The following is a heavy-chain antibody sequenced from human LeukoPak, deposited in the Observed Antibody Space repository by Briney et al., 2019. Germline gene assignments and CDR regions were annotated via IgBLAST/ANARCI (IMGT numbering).Heavy chain of an antibody. V-gene: IGHV4-4*07. CDR3: ARDTRDFFQDTNWFDP. Sequence: KASETLSLTCTVSGGSISSYYWSWIRQPAGKGLEWIGRIYTSGSTNYNPSLKSRVTMSVDTSKNQFSLKLSSVTAADTAVYYCARDTRDFFQDTNWFDPWGQGTLVTVSS. J-gene: IGHJ5*02. D-gene: IGHD3-3*01. CDR1: GGSISSYY. CDR2: IYTSGST.